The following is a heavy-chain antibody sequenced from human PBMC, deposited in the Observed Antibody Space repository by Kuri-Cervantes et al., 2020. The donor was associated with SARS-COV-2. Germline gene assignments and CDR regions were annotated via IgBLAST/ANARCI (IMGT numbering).Heavy chain of an antibody. J-gene: IGHJ6*03. D-gene: IGHD1-26*01. Sequence: GGSLRLSCAASGFTFSNAWMSWVRQAPGKGLEWVGRIKSKTDGGTTDYAAPVKGRFTISRDDSKNTLYLQMNSLKTEDTAVYYCTTGAVGATLSYYYYMDVWGKGTTVTVSS. CDR2: IKSKTDGGTT. V-gene: IGHV3-15*01. CDR1: GFTFSNAW. CDR3: TTGAVGATLSYYYYMDV.